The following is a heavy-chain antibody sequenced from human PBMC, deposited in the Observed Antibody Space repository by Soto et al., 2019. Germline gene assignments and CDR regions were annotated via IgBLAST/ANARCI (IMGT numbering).Heavy chain of an antibody. V-gene: IGHV4-34*01. CDR1: GGSLSGYY. CDR2: VKDGGHT. J-gene: IGHJ4*02. CDR3: ARGQEGVVATH. Sequence: QVQLQQWGAGLLKPSETLSLNCAVTGGSLSGYYWSWIRQPPGKGLEWIGEVKDGGHTNYSPSLRGRVTTSSDTSNNRFSLRLNSVTAADTGVDYCARGQEGVVATHWDQGSLVTVSS. D-gene: IGHD5-12*01.